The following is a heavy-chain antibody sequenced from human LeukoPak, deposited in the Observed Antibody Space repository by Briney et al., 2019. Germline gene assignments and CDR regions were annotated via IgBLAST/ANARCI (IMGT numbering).Heavy chain of an antibody. V-gene: IGHV4-34*01. CDR2: IYHSGST. CDR3: ARGRYGAYGDY. Sequence: SETLSLTCAVYGGSFSGYYWTWIRQPPGKGLEWIGEIYHSGSTNHNPSLKSRVTISVDTSKNQFSLKLTSVTAADTAVYYCARGRYGAYGDYWGQGTLVTVSS. CDR1: GGSFSGYY. D-gene: IGHD4/OR15-4a*01. J-gene: IGHJ4*02.